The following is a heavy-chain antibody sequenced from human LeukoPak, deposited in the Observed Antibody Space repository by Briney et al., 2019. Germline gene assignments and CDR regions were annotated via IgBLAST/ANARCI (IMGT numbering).Heavy chain of an antibody. CDR1: GGSFSGYY. V-gene: IGHV4-39*01. CDR3: ARRSVYSYFDY. CDR2: VYYSGST. Sequence: SETLSLTCTVTGGSFSGYYWSWIRQPPGKGLEWIGSVYYSGSTYYNPSLKSRITISVDTSKNQFSLNLSSVTAADTAVYYCARRSVYSYFDYWGQGTLVTVSS. J-gene: IGHJ4*02. D-gene: IGHD4-11*01.